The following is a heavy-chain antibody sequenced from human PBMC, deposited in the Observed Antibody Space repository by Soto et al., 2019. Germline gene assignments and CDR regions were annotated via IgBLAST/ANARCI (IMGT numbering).Heavy chain of an antibody. CDR2: INPGNGDT. Sequence: QVQLVQSGAEEQKPGASVKVSCKASGYTFISYAMHWVRQAPGQSLEWMGWINPGNGDTKYAQTLQGRVTLTRDTSASTAYMELTSLSSDDTAVYYCAAGCGGSRYCGQGTLVTVSS. J-gene: IGHJ4*02. CDR3: AAGCGGSRY. V-gene: IGHV1-3*05. D-gene: IGHD2-15*01. CDR1: GYTFISYA.